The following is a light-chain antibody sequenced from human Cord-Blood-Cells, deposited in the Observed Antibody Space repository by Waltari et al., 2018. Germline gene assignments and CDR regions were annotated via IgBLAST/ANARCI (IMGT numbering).Light chain of an antibody. V-gene: IGLV2-11*01. J-gene: IGLJ3*02. CDR1: RRAVGASNS. CDR2: DVS. CDR3: CSYAGSYTEV. Sequence: QSALTQPRSVSGSPGQSVTISCTGTRRAVGASNSGAWYPQHPGKAPKLMLYDVSKRPSGVPDRLSGAKSGNTASLTISGLQGEDEADYYCCSYAGSYTEVFGGGTKLTVL.